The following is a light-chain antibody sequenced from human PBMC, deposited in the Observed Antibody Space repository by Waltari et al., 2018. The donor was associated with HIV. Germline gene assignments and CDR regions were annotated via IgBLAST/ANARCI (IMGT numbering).Light chain of an antibody. V-gene: IGKV1-39*01. CDR1: HTISNH. Sequence: DIQMTQSPSSVSASVGDRVTITCRTSHTISNHLNWYQHKPGKAPKLLIYAASNLQSGVPSRFSGSGSGTDFTLTITSLQPEVFTTYYCQHSRTFGQGTKVEV. CDR3: QHSRT. CDR2: AAS. J-gene: IGKJ1*01.